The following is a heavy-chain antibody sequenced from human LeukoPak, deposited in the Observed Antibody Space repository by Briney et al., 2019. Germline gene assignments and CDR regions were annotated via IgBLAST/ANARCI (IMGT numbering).Heavy chain of an antibody. V-gene: IGHV4-30-4*01. D-gene: IGHD6-13*01. J-gene: IGHJ4*02. Sequence: PSQTLSLTCTVSGGSISSDDYYWSWIRQPPGKGLEWIGYIYYSGSTYYNPSLKSRVTISVDTSKNQFSLKLSSVTAADTAVYYCARAHYDSSWYEWGVGYYFDYWGQGTLVTVSS. CDR1: GGSISSDDYY. CDR3: ARAHYDSSWYEWGVGYYFDY. CDR2: IYYSGST.